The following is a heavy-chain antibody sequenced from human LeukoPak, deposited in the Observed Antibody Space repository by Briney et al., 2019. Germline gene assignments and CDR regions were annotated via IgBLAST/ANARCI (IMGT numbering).Heavy chain of an antibody. CDR1: GFTFSSHG. J-gene: IGHJ4*02. CDR3: AKDLLAAAGLGAFDY. CDR2: IWYDGSNK. V-gene: IGHV3-33*06. D-gene: IGHD6-13*01. Sequence: GGSLRLSCAASGFTFSSHGMHWVRQAPGKGLEWVAVIWYDGSNKYYADSVKGRFTIPRDNSKNTLYLQMNSLRAEDTAVYYCAKDLLAAAGLGAFDYWGQGTLVTVSS.